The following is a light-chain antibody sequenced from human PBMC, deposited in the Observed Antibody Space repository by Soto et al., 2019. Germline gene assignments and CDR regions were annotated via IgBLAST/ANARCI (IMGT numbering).Light chain of an antibody. CDR3: SSYTSSSTLV. Sequence: QSAPTQPASGSGSPGQSITISCTGTSSDVGGYNYVSWYQQHPGKAPKLMIYDVSNRPSGVSNRFSGSKSGNTASLTISGLQAEDEADYYCSSYTSSSTLVFGTGTKLTVL. V-gene: IGLV2-14*01. J-gene: IGLJ1*01. CDR2: DVS. CDR1: SSDVGGYNY.